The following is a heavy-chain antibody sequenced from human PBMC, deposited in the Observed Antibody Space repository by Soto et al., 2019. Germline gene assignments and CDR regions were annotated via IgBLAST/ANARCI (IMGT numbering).Heavy chain of an antibody. V-gene: IGHV3-15*01. D-gene: IGHD5-12*01. CDR2: IKSKTDGGTT. Sequence: EVQLVESGGGLVKPGGSLRLSGAASGFTFSNAWMSWVRQAPGKGLEWVGRIKSKTDGGTTDYAAPVKGRFTISRDDSNNTLYLQMNSLKTEDTAVYYCTTELEMATIEADAFDIWGQGTMVTVSS. CDR1: GFTFSNAW. J-gene: IGHJ3*02. CDR3: TTELEMATIEADAFDI.